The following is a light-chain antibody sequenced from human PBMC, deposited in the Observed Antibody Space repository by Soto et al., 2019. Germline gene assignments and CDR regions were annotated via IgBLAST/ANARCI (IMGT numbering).Light chain of an antibody. CDR1: LGIGNY. Sequence: DIQLTQSPSFLSASVGDSVTITCRASLGIGNYLAWFQQKPGKPPKLLIYATFKLQSGVPSRFSGGGSGTDFSLTISSLHPKDVATYYCQKHNNAPFTFGGGTTVDIK. V-gene: IGKV1-27*01. J-gene: IGKJ4*01. CDR3: QKHNNAPFT. CDR2: ATF.